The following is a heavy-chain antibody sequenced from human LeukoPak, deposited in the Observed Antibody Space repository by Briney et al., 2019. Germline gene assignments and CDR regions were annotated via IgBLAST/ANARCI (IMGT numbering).Heavy chain of an antibody. Sequence: GGSLRLSCAASGFTFSSYAMSWVRQAPGKGLEWVSAISGSGGSTYYADSVKGRFTISRDNSKNTLYLQMNSLRTEDTAVYYCAKDPTINDWFDPWGQGTLVTVSS. J-gene: IGHJ5*02. CDR1: GFTFSSYA. CDR3: AKDPTINDWFDP. V-gene: IGHV3-23*01. D-gene: IGHD5-12*01. CDR2: ISGSGGST.